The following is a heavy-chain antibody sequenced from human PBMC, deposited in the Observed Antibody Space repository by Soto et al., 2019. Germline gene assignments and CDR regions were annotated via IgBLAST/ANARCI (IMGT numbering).Heavy chain of an antibody. CDR1: GGTFSSYA. Sequence: GASVKVSCKASGGTFSSYAISWVRQAPGQGLEWMGGTIPIFGTANYAQKFQGRVTITADESTSTAYMELSSLRSEDTAVYYCARDSGYSYGSPRGFDYWGQGTLVTVSS. V-gene: IGHV1-69*13. CDR3: ARDSGYSYGSPRGFDY. CDR2: TIPIFGTA. J-gene: IGHJ4*02. D-gene: IGHD5-18*01.